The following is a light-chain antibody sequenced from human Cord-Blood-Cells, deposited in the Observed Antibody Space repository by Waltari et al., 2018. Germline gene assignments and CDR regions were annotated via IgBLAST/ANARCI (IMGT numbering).Light chain of an antibody. V-gene: IGLV2-23*01. CDR2: QGS. CDR3: CSYAGSRV. CDR1: SSDVGRDNL. Sequence: QSALTQPASVSGPPGQSITISCTGTSSDVGRDNLVSWYQQHPGKAPKLMIYQGSKRPSGVSNRFSGSKSGNTASLTISGLQAEDEADYYCCSYAGSRVFGGGTKLTVL. J-gene: IGLJ3*02.